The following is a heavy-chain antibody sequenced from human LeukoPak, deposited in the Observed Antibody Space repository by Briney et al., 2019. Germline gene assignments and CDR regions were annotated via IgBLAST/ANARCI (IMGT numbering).Heavy chain of an antibody. Sequence: GGSLRLSCAASGFTFSSYDMHWVRQAPGKGLEWVAFIRYDGSNKYYADSVKGRFIISRDNSKNTLYLQMSSVRAGDTAVYYCANENGGPDYWGQGTLVTVSS. J-gene: IGHJ4*02. D-gene: IGHD3-10*01. CDR1: GFTFSSYD. CDR2: IRYDGSNK. V-gene: IGHV3-30*02. CDR3: ANENGGPDY.